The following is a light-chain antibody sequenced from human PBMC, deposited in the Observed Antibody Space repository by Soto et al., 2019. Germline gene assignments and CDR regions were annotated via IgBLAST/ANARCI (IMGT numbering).Light chain of an antibody. Sequence: EIVMTQSPATLSVSPGERATLSCRASQSISSKLAWYQQKPGQAPRLLIYGASTRATGIPVRFSGSGSGTEFTLTITSLQSEDFAVYYCREYNNWHPITFGGGTKVDIK. J-gene: IGKJ4*01. CDR3: REYNNWHPIT. V-gene: IGKV3-15*01. CDR2: GAS. CDR1: QSISSK.